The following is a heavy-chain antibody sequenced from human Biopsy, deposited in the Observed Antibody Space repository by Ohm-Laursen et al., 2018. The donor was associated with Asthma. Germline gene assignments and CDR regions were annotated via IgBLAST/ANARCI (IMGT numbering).Heavy chain of an antibody. CDR2: ISVYNGNT. CDR3: ARAVDYSHYYGIDV. Sequence: VASVKVSCKTSGYTFNSAGITWVRQAPGQGLEWMGWISVYNGNTKVAQKLQDRVTMITDTSTSTAYMELRNLRSGDTAVYFCARAVDYSHYYGIDVWGQGTTVTVS. V-gene: IGHV1-18*01. J-gene: IGHJ6*02. D-gene: IGHD3-10*01. CDR1: GYTFNSAG.